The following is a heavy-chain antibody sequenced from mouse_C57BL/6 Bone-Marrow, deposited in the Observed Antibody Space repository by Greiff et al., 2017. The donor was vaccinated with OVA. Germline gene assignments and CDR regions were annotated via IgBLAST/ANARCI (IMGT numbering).Heavy chain of an antibody. CDR2: INPNNGGT. V-gene: IGHV1-26*01. Sequence: EVQLQQSGPELVKPGASVKISCKASGYTFTDYYMNWVKQSHGKSLEWIGDINPNNGGTSYNQKFKGKATLTVDKSSSTAYMELRSLTSEDSAVYYCARSRLPYWGQGTLVTVSA. CDR3: ARSRLPY. J-gene: IGHJ3*01. CDR1: GYTFTDYY. D-gene: IGHD2-4*01.